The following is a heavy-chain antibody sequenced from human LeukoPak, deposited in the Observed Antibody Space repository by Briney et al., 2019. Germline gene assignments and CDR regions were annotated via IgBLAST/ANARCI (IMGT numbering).Heavy chain of an antibody. CDR2: INPNSGGT. V-gene: IGHV1-2*02. CDR1: GYTFTGYY. CDR3: ARVHDSDWYFDY. J-gene: IGHJ4*02. D-gene: IGHD6-19*01. Sequence: ASVKVSCKASGYTFTGYYMHWVRQAPGQGLEWMGWINPNSGGTNYAQKFQDRVTMTRDTSTSTVYMELSSLRSEDTAVYYCARVHDSDWYFDYWGQGTLVTVSS.